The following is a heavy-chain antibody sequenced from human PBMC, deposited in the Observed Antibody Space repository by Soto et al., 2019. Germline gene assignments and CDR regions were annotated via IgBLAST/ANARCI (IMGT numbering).Heavy chain of an antibody. CDR3: ARDWSSIAAAGTEGDY. CDR2: ISAYNGKT. V-gene: IGHV1-18*01. D-gene: IGHD6-13*01. Sequence: QVQLVQSGAEVKKPGASVKVSCKASGYTFTSYGISWVRQAPGQGLEWMGWISAYNGKTNYAQKFQDRVTMTTDTSTNTAYMELRSLRSDDTAVYYCARDWSSIAAAGTEGDYWGQGTLVTVSS. J-gene: IGHJ4*02. CDR1: GYTFTSYG.